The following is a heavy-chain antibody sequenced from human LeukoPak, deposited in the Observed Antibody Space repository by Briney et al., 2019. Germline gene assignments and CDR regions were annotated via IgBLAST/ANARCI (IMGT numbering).Heavy chain of an antibody. D-gene: IGHD3-9*01. V-gene: IGHV4-39*07. Sequence: SETLSLTCTVSRGHISSSGYYWGWIRQPPGKGLEWIGNINYSGNTYYNPSIKSRVTISVDTSKNQFSLKLSSVTAADTAVYYCARDRYDILTGYHIDYWGQGTLVTVSS. CDR3: ARDRYDILTGYHIDY. J-gene: IGHJ4*02. CDR1: RGHISSSGYY. CDR2: INYSGNT.